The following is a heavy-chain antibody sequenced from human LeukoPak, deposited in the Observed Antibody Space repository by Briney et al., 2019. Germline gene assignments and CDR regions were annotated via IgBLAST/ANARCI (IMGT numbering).Heavy chain of an antibody. CDR3: ARDDGSYSRSPGFDY. D-gene: IGHD1-26*01. V-gene: IGHV3-21*05. J-gene: IGHJ4*02. Sequence: GGSLRLSCAASGFTFSSYEMNWVRQAPGKWLEWVSYISTSSSYIYYADSVKGRFTIFRDNARNSLFLQMNSLRAEDTAVYYCARDDGSYSRSPGFDYWGQGTLVTVSS. CDR1: GFTFSSYE. CDR2: ISTSSSYI.